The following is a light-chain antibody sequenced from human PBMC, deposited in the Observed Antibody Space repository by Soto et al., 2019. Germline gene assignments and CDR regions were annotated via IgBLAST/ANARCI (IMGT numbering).Light chain of an antibody. CDR1: QSVSSSY. Sequence: EIVLTQSPGTLSLSPGERATLSCRASQSVSSSYLSWYQQKPGQAPRLLIYGASRTSTGIPDRFSGGGSGTDFTLTISRLEPEDFAVYYCQQYGSSPLTFGGGTKVEIK. V-gene: IGKV3-20*01. CDR2: GAS. J-gene: IGKJ4*01. CDR3: QQYGSSPLT.